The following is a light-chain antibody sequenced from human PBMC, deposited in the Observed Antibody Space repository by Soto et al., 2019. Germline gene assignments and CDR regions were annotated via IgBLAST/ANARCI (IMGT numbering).Light chain of an antibody. CDR2: AAS. V-gene: IGKV1-39*01. CDR1: QSISSY. CDR3: QQTYSTPDMYT. Sequence: DIQTTQSPSSLSASVGDRVTITCRASQSISSYLNWYQQNPGKAPKLLIYAASSLHSGVPSRFSGSGSGTDFTLTISTLQPEDFATYYCQQTYSTPDMYTFGQGTKVDIK. J-gene: IGKJ2*01.